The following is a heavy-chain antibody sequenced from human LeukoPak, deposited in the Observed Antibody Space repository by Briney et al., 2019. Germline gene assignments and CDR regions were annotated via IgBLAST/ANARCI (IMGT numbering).Heavy chain of an antibody. Sequence: PSETLSLTCTVSGGSFSSGSYYWSWIRQPLGKGLEWIGYIYYSGSTNYNPSLKSRVTISVDTSKNQFSLKLSSVTAADTAVYYCARATLTYYYDSSGYVAFDYWGQGTLVTVSS. V-gene: IGHV4-61*01. CDR2: IYYSGST. J-gene: IGHJ4*02. CDR1: GGSFSSGSYY. CDR3: ARATLTYYYDSSGYVAFDY. D-gene: IGHD3-22*01.